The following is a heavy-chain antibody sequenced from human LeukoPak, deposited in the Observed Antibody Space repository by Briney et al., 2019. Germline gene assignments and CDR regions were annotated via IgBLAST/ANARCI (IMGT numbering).Heavy chain of an antibody. CDR1: GHFISSGYY. D-gene: IGHD2-2*01. J-gene: IGHJ6*03. CDR3: ARPRYCSISSCYYMDV. Sequence: SETLSLTCAVSGHFISSGYYWGWIRQPPGKGLEWIGIINHSGSTYYNPSLKSRVTISVNTSKNQFSLKLRSVTAADTAMYYCARPRYCSISSCYYMDVWGNGTTVTVSS. CDR2: INHSGST. V-gene: IGHV4-38-2*01.